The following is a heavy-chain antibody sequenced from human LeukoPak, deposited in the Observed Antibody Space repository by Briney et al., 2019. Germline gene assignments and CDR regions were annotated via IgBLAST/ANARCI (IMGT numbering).Heavy chain of an antibody. V-gene: IGHV1-8*01. J-gene: IGHJ5*02. Sequence: GASVKVSCKASGYTFTSYDINWVRQATGQGLEWMGWMNPNSGNTGYAQKFQGRVTMTRNTSISTAYMELSSLRSEDTAVYYCARRIVVRGAGNWFDRWGQGTMVTVSS. CDR3: ARRIVVRGAGNWFDR. CDR2: MNPNSGNT. CDR1: GYTFTSYD. D-gene: IGHD3-10*01.